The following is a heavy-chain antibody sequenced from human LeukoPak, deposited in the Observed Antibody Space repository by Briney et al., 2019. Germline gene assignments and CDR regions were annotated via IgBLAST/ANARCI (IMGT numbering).Heavy chain of an antibody. CDR2: ISWNSGSI. D-gene: IGHD1-26*01. J-gene: IGHJ4*02. V-gene: IGHV3-9*01. Sequence: GRSLRLSCAASGFTFDDYAMHWVRQAPGKGLEWVSGISWNSGSIGYADSVKGRFTISRDNAKNSLYLQMNSLRAEDTALYYCAKDPGATGEYYFDYWGRGTLVTVSS. CDR1: GFTFDDYA. CDR3: AKDPGATGEYYFDY.